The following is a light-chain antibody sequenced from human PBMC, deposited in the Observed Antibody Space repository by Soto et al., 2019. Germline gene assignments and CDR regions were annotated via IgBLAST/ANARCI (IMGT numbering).Light chain of an antibody. Sequence: DIQMTQSPSTLPASVGDRVTITCRASQSIDRWLAWYQQRPGKAPKILIYHASSLETGVPSRFSGSGSGTEFTLTITRLQPDDFATYYCQHYNSFSRTFGQGTKVDIK. J-gene: IGKJ1*01. CDR2: HAS. CDR1: QSIDRW. CDR3: QHYNSFSRT. V-gene: IGKV1-5*01.